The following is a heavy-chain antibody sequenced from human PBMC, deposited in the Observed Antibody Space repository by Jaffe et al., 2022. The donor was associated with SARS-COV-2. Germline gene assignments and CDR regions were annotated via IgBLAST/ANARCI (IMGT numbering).Heavy chain of an antibody. Sequence: EVQLVESGGGLVQPGGSLRLSCAASGFTFSSYWMHWVRQAPGKGLVWVSRINSDGSSTSYADSVKGRFTISRDNAKNTLYLQMNSLRAEDTAVYYCARAAVRWYYDSSDAFDIWGQGTMVTVSS. CDR2: INSDGSST. V-gene: IGHV3-74*01. CDR3: ARAAVRWYYDSSDAFDI. J-gene: IGHJ3*02. CDR1: GFTFSSYW. D-gene: IGHD3-22*01.